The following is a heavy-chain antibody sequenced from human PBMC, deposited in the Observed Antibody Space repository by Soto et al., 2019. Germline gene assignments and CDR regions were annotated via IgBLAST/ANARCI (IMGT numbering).Heavy chain of an antibody. CDR2: IIPILGIA. J-gene: IGHJ5*02. D-gene: IGHD3-10*01. V-gene: IGHV1-69*02. Sequence: GASVKVSCKASGGTFSSYTISWVRQAPGQGLEWMGRIIPILGIANYAQKFQGRVTITADKSTSTAYMELSSLRSEDTAVYYCARAPKTYYGSGSSWFDPWGQGTLVTVSS. CDR3: ARAPKTYYGSGSSWFDP. CDR1: GGTFSSYT.